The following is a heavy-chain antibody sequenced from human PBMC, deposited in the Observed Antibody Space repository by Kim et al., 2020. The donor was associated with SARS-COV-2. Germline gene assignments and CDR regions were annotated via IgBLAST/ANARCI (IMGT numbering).Heavy chain of an antibody. Sequence: GGSLRLSCAASGFTFSSHAMSWVRQAPGKGLEWVSTISGSGDKTYYANSVKGRFTISRDNSKNTLYLQMDSLRAEDTAVYYCAKEMGLRPINHDAFDIWGQGTMVTVSS. V-gene: IGHV3-23*01. J-gene: IGHJ3*02. CDR3: AKEMGLRPINHDAFDI. D-gene: IGHD4-17*01. CDR2: ISGSGDKT. CDR1: GFTFSSHA.